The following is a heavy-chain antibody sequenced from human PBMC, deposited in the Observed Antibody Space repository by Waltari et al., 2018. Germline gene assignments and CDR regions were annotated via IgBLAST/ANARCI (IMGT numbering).Heavy chain of an antibody. J-gene: IGHJ3*02. CDR2: IYYSGST. Sequence: QLQLQESGPGLVKPSETLSLTCTVSGGSISSSSYYWYWIRKPPGKGLEWIGSIYYSGSTYYNPSLKSRVNISVDTFKNQFSLKLSSVTAADTAVYYCARHAIAAAGTGAFDIWGQGTMVIVSS. V-gene: IGHV4-39*01. D-gene: IGHD6-13*01. CDR3: ARHAIAAAGTGAFDI. CDR1: GGSISSSSYY.